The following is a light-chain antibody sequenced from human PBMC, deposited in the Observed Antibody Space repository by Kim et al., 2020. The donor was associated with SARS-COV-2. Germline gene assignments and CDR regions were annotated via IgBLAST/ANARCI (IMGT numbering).Light chain of an antibody. CDR1: NIGSGR. V-gene: IGLV3-21*04. CDR2: FVS. CDR3: QVWDRNSGHVI. J-gene: IGLJ2*01. Sequence: APGKAATITCVGSNIGSGRVHWYQQKQGQAPVLVIYFVSDWPSGIPDRFSGSNAGNTATLIISRIEAGDEADYYCQVWDRNSGHVIFGGGTQLTVL.